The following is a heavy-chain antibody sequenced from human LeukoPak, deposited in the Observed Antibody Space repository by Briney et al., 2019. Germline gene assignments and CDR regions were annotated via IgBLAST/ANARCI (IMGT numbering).Heavy chain of an antibody. Sequence: GGSLRPSCAATGLTPSSYAMNWVRQATGKGLEWVSYISIRGHTIYYADSVKGRFTISRAHAKNALYLQMNSLRAEDTAVYYCARVRYSYDIPGNDYWGQGTLVTVSS. D-gene: IGHD5-18*01. CDR1: GLTPSSYA. V-gene: IGHV3-48*03. CDR3: ARVRYSYDIPGNDY. CDR2: ISIRGHTI. J-gene: IGHJ4*02.